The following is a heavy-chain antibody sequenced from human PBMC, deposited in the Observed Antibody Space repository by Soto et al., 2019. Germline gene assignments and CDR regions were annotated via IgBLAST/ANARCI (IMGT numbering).Heavy chain of an antibody. V-gene: IGHV3-7*05. CDR3: ARNGR. D-gene: IGHD2-8*01. J-gene: IGHJ4*03. Sequence: EVQLVESGGGLVQPGGSLSLSCAASGFTFDTYWMSWVRQAPGKGLEWVANIKPDGSLTDYVDSVKGRFTISRDNAKNSLFLQMNSRRAEDTAVYYCARNGRWGHGTFVTVSS. CDR2: IKPDGSLT. CDR1: GFTFDTYW.